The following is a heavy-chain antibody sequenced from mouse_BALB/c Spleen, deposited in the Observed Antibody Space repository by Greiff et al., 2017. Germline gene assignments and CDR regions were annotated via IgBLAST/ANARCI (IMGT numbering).Heavy chain of an antibody. D-gene: IGHD4-1*01. CDR3: ARGLGYFDY. CDR2: IRNKANGYTT. V-gene: IGHV7-3*02. Sequence: EVKLMESGGGLVQPGGSLRLSCATSGFTFTDYYMSWVRQPPGKALEWLDFIRNKANGYTTEYSASVKGRFTISRDNSQSILYLQMNTLRAEDSATYYCARGLGYFDYWGQGTTLTVSS. J-gene: IGHJ2*01. CDR1: GFTFTDYY.